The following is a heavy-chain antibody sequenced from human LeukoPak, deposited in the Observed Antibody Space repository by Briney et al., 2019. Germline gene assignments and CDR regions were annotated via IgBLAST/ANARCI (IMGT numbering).Heavy chain of an antibody. CDR1: LFTFTSYA. D-gene: IGHD1-26*01. CDR3: TRAGSFRTVGATHDALAI. V-gene: IGHV3-30*03. CDR2: IYYDVGNK. Sequence: PVGSLRLSCAASLFTFTSYAISCVREAPGGGLGWVALIYYDVGNKYYADSAKGRFTISRDNSKTTLYRHMNSRPPQNTPRYYLTRAGSFRTVGATHDALAIWGQGTMVSVSS. J-gene: IGHJ3*02.